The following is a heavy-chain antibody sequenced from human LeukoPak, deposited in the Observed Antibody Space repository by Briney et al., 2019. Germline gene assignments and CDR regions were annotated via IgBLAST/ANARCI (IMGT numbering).Heavy chain of an antibody. Sequence: ASVKVSCKASGYTFTSYYMHWVRQAPGQGLEWMGIINPSGGSTSYAQKFQGRGTMTRDTSTSTVYMELSSVRSEDTAVYYCARVAEATYCGGDCHKYYFDYWGQGTLVTVSS. V-gene: IGHV1-46*01. CDR1: GYTFTSYY. D-gene: IGHD2-21*02. CDR3: ARVAEATYCGGDCHKYYFDY. J-gene: IGHJ4*02. CDR2: INPSGGST.